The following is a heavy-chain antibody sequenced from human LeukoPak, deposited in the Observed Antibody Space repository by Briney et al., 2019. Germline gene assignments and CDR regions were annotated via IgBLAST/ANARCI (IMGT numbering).Heavy chain of an antibody. CDR2: IYYSGST. Sequence: NPSETLSLTCTVSGGSISSYYWSWIRQPPGKGLEWIGYIYYSGSTNYNPSLKSRVTISVDTSKNQFSLKLSSVTAADTAVYYCARAAYYYGSGSYDSPYYYYYMDVWGKGTTVTISS. CDR1: GGSISSYY. V-gene: IGHV4-59*01. J-gene: IGHJ6*03. CDR3: ARAAYYYGSGSYDSPYYYYYMDV. D-gene: IGHD3-10*01.